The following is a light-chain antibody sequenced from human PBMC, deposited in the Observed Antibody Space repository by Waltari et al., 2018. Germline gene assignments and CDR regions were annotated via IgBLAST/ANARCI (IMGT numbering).Light chain of an antibody. CDR1: QTVRTTY. J-gene: IGKJ4*01. Sequence: EIVLTQSPGTLSLSPGERATLSCRASQTVRTTYLAWYQQKPGQAPTLLIYDTSSRATGIPDRFSGSGSGTDFSLTISSLEPEDFAVYYCQQYDISPLTFGRGTKVETK. V-gene: IGKV3-20*01. CDR2: DTS. CDR3: QQYDISPLT.